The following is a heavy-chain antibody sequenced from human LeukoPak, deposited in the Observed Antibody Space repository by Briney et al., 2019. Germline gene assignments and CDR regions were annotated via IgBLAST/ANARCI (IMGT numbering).Heavy chain of an antibody. CDR2: IYYSGST. Sequence: PSETLSLTCTVSGGSISSSSYYWGWIRQPPGKGLEWIGSIYYSGSTYYNPSLKSRVTISVDTSKNQFSLKLSSVTAADTAVYYCARQFPFYDILTGYYLHDAFDIWGQGTMVTVSS. J-gene: IGHJ3*02. D-gene: IGHD3-9*01. CDR3: ARQFPFYDILTGYYLHDAFDI. CDR1: GGSISSSSYY. V-gene: IGHV4-39*01.